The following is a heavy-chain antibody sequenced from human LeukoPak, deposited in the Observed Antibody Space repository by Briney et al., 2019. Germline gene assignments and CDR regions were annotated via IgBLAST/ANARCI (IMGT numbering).Heavy chain of an antibody. CDR3: GRAADNAFDI. Sequence: GGSLRLSCAASGFTFRSYAMSWVRQAPGKGLEWVSGISDSGVSTYYADSVKGRFTISRDNSKNTLYLQMDSLRAEDTSAYYCGRAADNAFDIWGQGTMVTVSS. V-gene: IGHV3-23*01. J-gene: IGHJ3*02. CDR2: ISDSGVST. CDR1: GFTFRSYA. D-gene: IGHD6-13*01.